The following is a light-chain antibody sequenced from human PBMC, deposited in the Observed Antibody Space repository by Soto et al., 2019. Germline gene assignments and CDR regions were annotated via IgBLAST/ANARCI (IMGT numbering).Light chain of an antibody. J-gene: IGKJ1*01. CDR2: DAS. CDR1: QSISSY. V-gene: IGKV3-11*01. CDR3: QQLTDWSPQWT. Sequence: MVLTQSSDALCLAQEGRSTLSPWAIQSISSYLAWYQQKPGQAPRLLIYDASSRATGIPARFSGSGSGTDFTLTISSLEPEDFAVYYCQQLTDWSPQWTFGQGTKVDIK.